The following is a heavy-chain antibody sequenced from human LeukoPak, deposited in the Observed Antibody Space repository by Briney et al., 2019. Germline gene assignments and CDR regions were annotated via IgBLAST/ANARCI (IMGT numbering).Heavy chain of an antibody. CDR3: ARGGGIVVVPAAIWYDP. V-gene: IGHV4-34*01. J-gene: IGHJ5*02. CDR2: INHSGST. CDR1: GGSFSGYY. D-gene: IGHD2-2*01. Sequence: PSETLSLTCAVYGGSFSGYYWSWIRQPPGKGLEWIGEINHSGSTNYSPSLKSRVTISVDTSKNQFSLKLSSVTAADTAVYYCARGGGIVVVPAAIWYDPWGQGTLVTVSS.